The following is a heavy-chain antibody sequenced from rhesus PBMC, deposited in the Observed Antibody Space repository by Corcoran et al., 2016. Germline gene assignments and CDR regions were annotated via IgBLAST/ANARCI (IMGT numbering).Heavy chain of an antibody. CDR1: GFTFSSYW. V-gene: IGHV3-119*01. D-gene: IGHD6-31*01. CDR3: AKGGSSGWYPHYFDY. CDR2: IRSDGSST. J-gene: IGHJ4*01. Sequence: EVQLVESGGGLVQPGGSLRLSCAASGFTFSSYWMYWVRQAPGKGLEWVSRIRSDGSSTSDADSVKGRFTISRENAKNSLYLQMNSLRAEDTAVNYCAKGGSSGWYPHYFDYWGQGVLVTVSS.